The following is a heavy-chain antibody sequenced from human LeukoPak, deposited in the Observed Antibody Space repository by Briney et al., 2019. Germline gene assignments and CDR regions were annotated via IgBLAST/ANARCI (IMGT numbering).Heavy chain of an antibody. CDR1: GGTFSSYA. Sequence: GASVKVSCKASGGTFSSYAISWVRQAPGQGLEWMGGIIPIFGTANYAQKFQGRVTITADESTSTAYMELSSLRSEDTAVYYCARDGNQHYDFWSGNHYYYYGMDVWGQGTTVTVSS. CDR3: ARDGNQHYDFWSGNHYYYYGMDV. D-gene: IGHD3-3*01. V-gene: IGHV1-69*01. CDR2: IIPIFGTA. J-gene: IGHJ6*02.